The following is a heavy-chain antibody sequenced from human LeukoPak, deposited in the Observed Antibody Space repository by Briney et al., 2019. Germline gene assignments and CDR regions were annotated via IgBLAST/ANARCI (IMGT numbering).Heavy chain of an antibody. CDR3: TTDLGITMIRGVVVY. V-gene: IGHV3-15*01. D-gene: IGHD3-10*01. CDR2: IKSKGDGETT. CDR1: GLSFTNAW. J-gene: IGHJ4*02. Sequence: GGSLRLSCADSGLSFTNAWMRWVRQAPGKGLEWVGRIKSKGDGETTDYAATVKGRFTMSRDDSKGMLYLYMNSLKTEDTAVYYCTTDLGITMIRGVVVYWGRGTLVTVSS.